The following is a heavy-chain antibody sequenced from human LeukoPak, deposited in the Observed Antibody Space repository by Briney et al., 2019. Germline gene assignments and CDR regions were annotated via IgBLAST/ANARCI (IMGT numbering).Heavy chain of an antibody. J-gene: IGHJ6*02. CDR2: IIPILGIA. CDR3: ARTNIPDYYYGMDV. Sequence: SVKVSCKASGGTFSSYAISWVRQAPGQGLEWMGRIIPILGIANYAQKFQGRVTITRDTSASTAYMELSSLRSEDTAVYYCARTNIPDYYYGMDVWGQGTTVTVSS. CDR1: GGTFSSYA. D-gene: IGHD2/OR15-2a*01. V-gene: IGHV1-69*04.